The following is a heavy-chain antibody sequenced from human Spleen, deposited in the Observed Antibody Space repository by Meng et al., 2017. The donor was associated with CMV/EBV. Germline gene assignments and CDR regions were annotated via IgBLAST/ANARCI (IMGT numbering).Heavy chain of an antibody. Sequence: GESLKISCAASGFTFSSYGMHWVRQAPGKGLEWVAVIWSDGSAKYYGDSVRGRFTLSRDNAKDTLDLQINNVRREDTAVYYCAKSVAAWGVPYYHYFYGMDVWGQGTTVTVSS. CDR2: IWSDGSAK. CDR1: GFTFSSYG. V-gene: IGHV3-33*03. CDR3: AKSVAAWGVPYYHYFYGMDV. D-gene: IGHD6-19*01. J-gene: IGHJ6*02.